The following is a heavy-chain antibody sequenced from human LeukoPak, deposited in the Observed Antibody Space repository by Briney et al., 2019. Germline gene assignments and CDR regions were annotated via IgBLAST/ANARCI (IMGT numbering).Heavy chain of an antibody. Sequence: ASVKVSCKASGYTFTSYGISWVRQAPGQGLEWMGWISAYNGNTNYAQKLQGRVTMPKDTSTSTAYMELRSLRSDDTAVYYCARETFFYGSGSYYNWYYYGMDVRGQGTTVTVSS. D-gene: IGHD3-10*01. J-gene: IGHJ6*02. CDR2: ISAYNGNT. V-gene: IGHV1-18*01. CDR3: ARETFFYGSGSYYNWYYYGMDV. CDR1: GYTFTSYG.